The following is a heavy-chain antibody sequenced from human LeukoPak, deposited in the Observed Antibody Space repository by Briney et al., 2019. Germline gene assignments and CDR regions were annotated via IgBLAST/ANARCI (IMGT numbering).Heavy chain of an antibody. J-gene: IGHJ4*02. CDR3: AKDSIAAAGY. CDR2: ISSSSSYI. V-gene: IGHV3-21*04. D-gene: IGHD6-13*01. CDR1: GFTFSSYS. Sequence: GGSLRLSCAASGFTFSSYSMNWVRQAPGKGLEWVSSISSSSSYIYYADSVKGRFTISRDNSKNSLYLQMNSLRTEDTALYYCAKDSIAAAGYWGQGTLVTVSS.